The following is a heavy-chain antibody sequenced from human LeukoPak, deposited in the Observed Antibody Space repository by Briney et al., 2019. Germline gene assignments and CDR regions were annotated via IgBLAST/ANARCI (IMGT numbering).Heavy chain of an antibody. CDR1: GGSISSGDYY. D-gene: IGHD4-17*01. CDR2: IYYTGST. V-gene: IGHV4-30-4*01. J-gene: IGHJ4*02. Sequence: PSQTLSLTCTVSGGSISSGDYYWSWIRQPPGKGLEWIGYIYYTGSTYYNPSLKSRVTISVDTSKNQFSLKLSSVTAADTAVYYCARPSPPVTTPVIPYYFDCWGQGTLVTVSS. CDR3: ARPSPPVTTPVIPYYFDC.